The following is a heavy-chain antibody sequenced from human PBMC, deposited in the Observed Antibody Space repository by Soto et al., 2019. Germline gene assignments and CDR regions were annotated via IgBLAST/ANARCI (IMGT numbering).Heavy chain of an antibody. CDR1: GFTFSSYS. CDR2: ISSSCSTI. V-gene: IGHV3-48*02. D-gene: IGHD3-22*01. CDR3: AREFGQTYYYDSSGYYYGS. J-gene: IGHJ4*02. Sequence: GGSLRLSCAASGFTFSSYSMNWVCQASVMGLELVSFISSSCSTIYYADSVKGRFTISRDNAKNSLYLQMNSLRDEDTAVYYCAREFGQTYYYDSSGYYYGSWGQGT.